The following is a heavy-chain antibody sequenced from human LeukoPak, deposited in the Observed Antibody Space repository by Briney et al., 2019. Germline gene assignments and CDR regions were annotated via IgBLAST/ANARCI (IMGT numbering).Heavy chain of an antibody. CDR2: IYHSGST. J-gene: IGHJ3*02. D-gene: IGHD3-16*01. CDR1: GGYISSGGYY. Sequence: SQTLSLTCTVSGGYISSGGYYWSWIRQPPGKGLEWIGYIYHSGSTYYNPSLKSRVTISVDRSKNQFSLKLSSVTAADTAVYYCARDGGRGSYAFDIWGQGTMVTVSS. CDR3: ARDGGRGSYAFDI. V-gene: IGHV4-30-2*01.